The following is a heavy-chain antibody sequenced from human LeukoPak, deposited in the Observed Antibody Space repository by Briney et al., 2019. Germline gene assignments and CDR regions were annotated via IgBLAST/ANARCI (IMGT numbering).Heavy chain of an antibody. CDR2: INEDGSTT. CDR1: GFTFSSSW. Sequence: GGSLRLSCAASGFTFSSSWMHWVRQAPGKGLVWVSRINEDGSTTNYADSVKGRFTISRDNAKNTLYLQMNSLRAEDTAVYYCVRDLGGRSGHWGQGTLVTVSS. J-gene: IGHJ4*02. V-gene: IGHV3-74*01. CDR3: VRDLGGRSGH. D-gene: IGHD1-26*01.